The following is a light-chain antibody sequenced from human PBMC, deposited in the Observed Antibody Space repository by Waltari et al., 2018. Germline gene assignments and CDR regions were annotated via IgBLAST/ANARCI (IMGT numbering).Light chain of an antibody. CDR3: QQYQSYPLT. V-gene: IGKV1-5*03. Sequence: DIQMTQSPSTLSASVGDRVTITCRASQRIGSWLAWYQQKPGKAPKFLMYKVYNLESGVPSRVSGSGSGTEFTLTISSLQPDDFATYYCQQYQSYPLTFGGGSKVEIK. CDR1: QRIGSW. CDR2: KVY. J-gene: IGKJ4*01.